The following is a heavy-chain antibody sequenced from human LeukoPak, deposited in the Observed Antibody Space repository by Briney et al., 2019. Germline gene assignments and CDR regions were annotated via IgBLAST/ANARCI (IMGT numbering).Heavy chain of an antibody. CDR1: GFTFSSYS. D-gene: IGHD3-9*01. Sequence: GGSLRLSCAASGFTFSSYSMNWVRQAPGKGLEWVAVISYDGSNKYYADSVKGRFTISRDNSKNTLYLQMNSLRAEDTAVYYCARGILTGQYYYYGMDVWGQGTTVTVSS. CDR2: ISYDGSNK. J-gene: IGHJ6*02. V-gene: IGHV3-30*03. CDR3: ARGILTGQYYYYGMDV.